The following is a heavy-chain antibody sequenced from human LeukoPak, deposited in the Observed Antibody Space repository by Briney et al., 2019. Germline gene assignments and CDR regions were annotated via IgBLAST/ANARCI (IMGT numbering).Heavy chain of an antibody. V-gene: IGHV1-2*02. J-gene: IGHJ4*02. CDR1: GYTFTDYY. CDR3: ARGEPTVTTHIANFDS. Sequence: ASVKVSCKASGYTFTDYYIHWVRQAPGQGLEWIGWINLNSGGTNYGQNIQGRVTMTRDTSISTAYMELSSLRSDDTAVYYCARGEPTVTTHIANFDSWGQGTLVTVSS. D-gene: IGHD4-17*01. CDR2: INLNSGGT.